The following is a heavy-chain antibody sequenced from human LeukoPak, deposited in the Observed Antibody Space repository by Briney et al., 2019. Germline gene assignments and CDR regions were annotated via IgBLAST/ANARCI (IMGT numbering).Heavy chain of an antibody. D-gene: IGHD3-22*01. CDR1: GYTFTSYG. CDR2: ISAYNGNT. Sequence: ASVKVSCKASGYTFTSYGITWVRLAPGQGLEWMGWISAYNGNTNYAQMFQGRVIMTTDTSTNTAYMELRSLRADDTAMYYCARDPSYDSSGYPNWFDPWGQGTLVTVSS. V-gene: IGHV1-18*01. J-gene: IGHJ5*02. CDR3: ARDPSYDSSGYPNWFDP.